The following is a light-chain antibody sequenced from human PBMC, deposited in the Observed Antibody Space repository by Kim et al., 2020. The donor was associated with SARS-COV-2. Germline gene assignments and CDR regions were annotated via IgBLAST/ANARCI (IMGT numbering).Light chain of an antibody. Sequence: LGQTVRITCQGDSLRSYYASWYQQKPGQAPVLGIYGKNNRPSGIPDRFSGSSSGNTASLTITGAQAEDEADYYCNSRDSSGNHLGVFGGGTKLTVL. J-gene: IGLJ3*02. CDR1: SLRSYY. CDR3: NSRDSSGNHLGV. V-gene: IGLV3-19*01. CDR2: GKN.